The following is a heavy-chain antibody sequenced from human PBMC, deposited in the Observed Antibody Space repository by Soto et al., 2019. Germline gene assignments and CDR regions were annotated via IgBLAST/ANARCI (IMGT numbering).Heavy chain of an antibody. Sequence: ASVKVSCKASGGTFSSYAISWVRQAPGQGLEWMGGIIPIFGTANYAQKFQGRVTITAYESTSTAYMELSSLRSEDTAVYYCAGSSGYSYGLNWFDPWGQGTLVTVSS. D-gene: IGHD5-18*01. CDR2: IIPIFGTA. CDR1: GGTFSSYA. J-gene: IGHJ5*02. V-gene: IGHV1-69*13. CDR3: AGSSGYSYGLNWFDP.